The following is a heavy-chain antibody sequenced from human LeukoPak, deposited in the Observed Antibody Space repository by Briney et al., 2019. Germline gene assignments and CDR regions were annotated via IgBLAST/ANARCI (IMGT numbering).Heavy chain of an antibody. CDR2: MNPNSGNT. D-gene: IGHD4-17*01. J-gene: IGHJ4*02. Sequence: GASVKVSCKASGYTFTSYDINWVRQATGQGLEWMGWMNPNSGNTGYAQKFQGRVTMTRNMSTSTVYMELSSLRSGDTAVYYCAREGASDYGDWGLGYWGQGTLVTVSS. CDR3: AREGASDYGDWGLGY. CDR1: GYTFTSYD. V-gene: IGHV1-8*01.